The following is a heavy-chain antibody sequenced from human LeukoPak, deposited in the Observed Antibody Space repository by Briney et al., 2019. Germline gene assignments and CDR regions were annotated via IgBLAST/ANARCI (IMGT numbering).Heavy chain of an antibody. V-gene: IGHV3-21*01. J-gene: IGHJ4*02. D-gene: IGHD6-19*01. Sequence: GGSLRLSCAASGFTFSSYSMNWVRQAPGKGLEWVSSISSSSSYIYYADSVKGRFTMSRDNAKNSLYLQMNSLRAEDTAVYYCARGPDNYSSGSYYSDYWGQGTLVTVSS. CDR1: GFTFSSYS. CDR2: ISSSSSYI. CDR3: ARGPDNYSSGSYYSDY.